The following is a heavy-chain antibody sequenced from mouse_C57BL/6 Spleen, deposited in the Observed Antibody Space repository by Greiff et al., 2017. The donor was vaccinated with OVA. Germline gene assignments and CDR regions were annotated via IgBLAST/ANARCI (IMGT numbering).Heavy chain of an antibody. Sequence: LVESGEGLVKPGGSLKLSCAASGFTFSSYAMSWVRQTPEKRLEWVAYISSGGDYIYYADTVKGRFTISRDNARNTLYLQMSSLKSEDTAMYYCTREGDITTVVAFDYWGQGTTLTVSS. CDR1: GFTFSSYA. V-gene: IGHV5-9-1*02. J-gene: IGHJ2*01. CDR3: TREGDITTVVAFDY. D-gene: IGHD1-1*01. CDR2: ISSGGDYI.